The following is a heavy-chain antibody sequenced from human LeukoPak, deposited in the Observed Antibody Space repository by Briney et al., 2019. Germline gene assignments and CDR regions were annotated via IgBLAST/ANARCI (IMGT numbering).Heavy chain of an antibody. D-gene: IGHD5-18*01. V-gene: IGHV1-46*01. CDR2: INPSGGST. CDR3: ARGDTAMAFDY. J-gene: IGHJ4*02. Sequence: GASVTVSCKASGYTFTSYYMHWVRQAPGQGLEWMGIINPSGGSTSYAQKFQGRVTMTRDTSTSTVYMEPSSLRSEDTAVYYCARGDTAMAFDYWGQGTLVTVSS. CDR1: GYTFTSYY.